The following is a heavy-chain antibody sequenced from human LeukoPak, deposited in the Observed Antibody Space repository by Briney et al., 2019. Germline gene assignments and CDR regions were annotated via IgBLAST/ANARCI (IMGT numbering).Heavy chain of an antibody. J-gene: IGHJ5*02. CDR2: TYYSGST. Sequence: SETLSLTCTVSGGFISSGDYYWSWLRQPPGKGLEWIGYTYYSGSTYDNPSLKSRVTISVDTSKNQFSLRLNSVTAADTAVYYCARPYYYDSRIDPWGQGTLVTVSS. D-gene: IGHD3-22*01. CDR1: GGFISSGDYY. CDR3: ARPYYYDSRIDP. V-gene: IGHV4-30-4*01.